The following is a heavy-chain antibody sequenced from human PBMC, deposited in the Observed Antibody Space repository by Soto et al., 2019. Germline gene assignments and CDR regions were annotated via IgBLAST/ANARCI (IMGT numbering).Heavy chain of an antibody. D-gene: IGHD6-13*01. Sequence: SETLSLTCAVYGGSFSGYYWSWIRQPPGKGLEWIGEINHSGSTNYNPSLKSRVTISVDTSKNQFSLKLSSVTAADTAVYYCARGVRVRYSSSWYLGYWGQGTLVTVSS. J-gene: IGHJ4*02. CDR3: ARGVRVRYSSSWYLGY. V-gene: IGHV4-34*01. CDR2: INHSGST. CDR1: GGSFSGYY.